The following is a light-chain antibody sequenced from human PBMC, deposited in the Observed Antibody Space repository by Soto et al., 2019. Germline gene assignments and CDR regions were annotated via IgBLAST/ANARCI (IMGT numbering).Light chain of an antibody. Sequence: EIVLTQSPVTLSVSPGERATLSCRASQSVGSDLVWYQQKPGQAPRLLIYDASTRATGIPARFTGSGSGTDFTLTISSLQSEDFALYYCQQFNHWPPWTFGQGTKVE. J-gene: IGKJ1*01. CDR1: QSVGSD. CDR3: QQFNHWPPWT. CDR2: DAS. V-gene: IGKV3-15*01.